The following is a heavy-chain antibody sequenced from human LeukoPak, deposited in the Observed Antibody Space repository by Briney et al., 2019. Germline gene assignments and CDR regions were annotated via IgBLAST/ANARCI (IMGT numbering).Heavy chain of an antibody. CDR3: TRDPSATFDY. D-gene: IGHD2-15*01. Sequence: GGSLRLSCAASGFTFSSYSMNWVRQAPGKGLEWVSSISSSSTYIYYADSVKGRFTISRDNAKNSLYLQMNSLRAEDTAVYYCTRDPSATFDYWGQGTLVTVSS. CDR2: ISSSSTYI. CDR1: GFTFSSYS. V-gene: IGHV3-21*01. J-gene: IGHJ4*02.